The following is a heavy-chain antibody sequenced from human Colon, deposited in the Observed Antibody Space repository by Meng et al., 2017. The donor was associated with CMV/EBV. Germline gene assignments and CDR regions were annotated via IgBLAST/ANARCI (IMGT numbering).Heavy chain of an antibody. CDR3: ARGGARITGTRRVAFDI. CDR1: GGSFSGYY. V-gene: IGHV4-34*01. Sequence: SETLSLTCAVYGGSFSGYYWSWIRQPPGKGLEWIGEINHSGSTNYIPSLKSRVTISVDTSKNQFSLKLSSVTAADTAVYYCARGGARITGTRRVAFDIWGQGTMVTVSS. J-gene: IGHJ3*02. D-gene: IGHD1-20*01. CDR2: INHSGST.